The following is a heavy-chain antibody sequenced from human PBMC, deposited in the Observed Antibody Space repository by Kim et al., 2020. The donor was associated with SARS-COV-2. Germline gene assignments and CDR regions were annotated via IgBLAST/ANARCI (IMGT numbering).Heavy chain of an antibody. CDR3: ATSSGAPPEYFQH. D-gene: IGHD2-15*01. J-gene: IGHJ1*01. Sequence: YAQKFQGRVTMTEDTSTDTAYMELSSLRSEDTAVYYCATSSGAPPEYFQHWGQGTLVTVSS. V-gene: IGHV1-24*01.